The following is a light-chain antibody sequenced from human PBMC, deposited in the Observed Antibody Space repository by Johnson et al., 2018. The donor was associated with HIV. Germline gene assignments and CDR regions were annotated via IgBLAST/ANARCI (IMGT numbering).Light chain of an antibody. Sequence: QPVLTQPPSVSVSPGQTASITCSGSSSNIGNNYVSWYQQLPGTAPKLLIYDNNKRPSGIPDRFSGSKSGTSATLGITGLQPGDEADYYCGTWDSSLSAYYVFGTGTKVTVL. CDR3: GTWDSSLSAYYV. CDR1: SSNIGNNY. J-gene: IGLJ1*01. V-gene: IGLV1-51*01. CDR2: DNN.